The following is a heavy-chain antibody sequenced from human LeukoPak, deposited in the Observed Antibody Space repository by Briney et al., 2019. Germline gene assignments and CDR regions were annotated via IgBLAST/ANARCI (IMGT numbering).Heavy chain of an antibody. Sequence: GGSLRLSCAASGFTFSSYGMHWVRQAPGKGLEWVAFIRYDGSNKYYADSVKGRFTISRDNSKNTLYLQMNSLRAEDTAVYYCARVPHDVLRYFDSHWGQGTLVTVSS. CDR1: GFTFSSYG. D-gene: IGHD3-9*01. CDR2: IRYDGSNK. J-gene: IGHJ4*02. CDR3: ARVPHDVLRYFDSH. V-gene: IGHV3-30*02.